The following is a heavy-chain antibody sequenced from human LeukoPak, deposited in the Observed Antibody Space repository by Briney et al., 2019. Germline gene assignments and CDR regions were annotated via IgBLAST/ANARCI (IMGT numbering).Heavy chain of an antibody. V-gene: IGHV4-59*01. CDR3: AANTYYDSSGYYYGDY. Sequence: SETLSLTCTVSGGSISSYYWSWIRQPPGKGLEWIGYIYYSGSTNYNPSLKSRVTISVDTSKNHFSLKLSSVTAADTAVYYCAANTYYDSSGYYYGDYWGQGTLVTVSS. J-gene: IGHJ4*02. D-gene: IGHD3-22*01. CDR1: GGSISSYY. CDR2: IYYSGST.